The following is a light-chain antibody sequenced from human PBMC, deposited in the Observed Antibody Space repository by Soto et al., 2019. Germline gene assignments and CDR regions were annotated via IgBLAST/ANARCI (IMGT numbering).Light chain of an antibody. V-gene: IGKV3-20*01. CDR2: GTS. J-gene: IGKJ4*01. CDR3: QQYDRTLT. Sequence: EIVSTQSPGTLSLSPGERATLSCRASQSLSSNSLTWYQQKPGQAPRLLIYGTSSRATGIPDRFSGSGSGTVFTLTITRLEPEDFAVYYCQQYDRTLTFGGGTKVDIK. CDR1: QSLSSNS.